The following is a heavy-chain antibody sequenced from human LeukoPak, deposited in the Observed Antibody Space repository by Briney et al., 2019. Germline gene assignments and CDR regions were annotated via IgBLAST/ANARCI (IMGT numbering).Heavy chain of an antibody. CDR3: ARGYRAWVAATHTYYYYFYMDV. Sequence: GGSLRLSCAASGFTFDDYGMSWVRQAPGKGLEWVSGINWNGGSTGYADSVKGRFTISRDNAKNSLYLQMNSLKTEDTAVHYCARGYRAWVAATHTYYYYFYMDVWGKGTTVTISS. CDR2: INWNGGST. J-gene: IGHJ6*03. D-gene: IGHD2-15*01. V-gene: IGHV3-20*04. CDR1: GFTFDDYG.